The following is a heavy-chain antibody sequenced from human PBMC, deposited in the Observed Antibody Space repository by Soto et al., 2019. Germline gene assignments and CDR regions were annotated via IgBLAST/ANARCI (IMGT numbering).Heavy chain of an antibody. J-gene: IGHJ4*02. D-gene: IGHD2-21*01. CDR2: IWYDGSVK. V-gene: IGHV3-33*01. CDR1: GFTFGTYG. Sequence: QVQLVESGGGVVQPGRSLRLSCAASGFTFGTYGMHWVRQAPGKGLEWVAGIWYDGSVKTYADSVKGRFSISRDNSQNTVYLQMNTLRADDTAVYYCARADCGGQCPCDYWGQGTLVTVSS. CDR3: ARADCGGQCPCDY.